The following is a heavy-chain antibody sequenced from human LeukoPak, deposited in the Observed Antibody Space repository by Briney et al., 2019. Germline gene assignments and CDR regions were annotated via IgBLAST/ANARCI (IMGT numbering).Heavy chain of an antibody. V-gene: IGHV3-21*01. D-gene: IGHD4-17*01. CDR3: ARDRIIYGDYGDAFDI. CDR2: ISSSSSFI. CDR1: GFTFSSYA. Sequence: GGSLGLSCAAYGFTFSSYAMSWVRQAPGRGLEWVSSISSSSSFIYYADSLKGRFTISRDNAKNSLYLQMNSLRAEDTAVYYCARDRIIYGDYGDAFDIWGQGTMVTVSS. J-gene: IGHJ3*02.